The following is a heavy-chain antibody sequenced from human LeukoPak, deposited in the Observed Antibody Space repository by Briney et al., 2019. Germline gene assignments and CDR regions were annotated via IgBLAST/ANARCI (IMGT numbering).Heavy chain of an antibody. CDR2: ISSSSSTI. J-gene: IGHJ4*02. V-gene: IGHV3-48*02. CDR1: GFSFSTYS. D-gene: IGHD6-13*01. CDR3: ADSSSWNY. Sequence: GGSLRLSCAASGFSFSTYSMNWVRQAAGKGLEWVSYISSSSSTIYYADSVKGRFTISRDNAKNSLYLQMNSLRDEDTAVYYCADSSSWNYWGQGTLVTVSS.